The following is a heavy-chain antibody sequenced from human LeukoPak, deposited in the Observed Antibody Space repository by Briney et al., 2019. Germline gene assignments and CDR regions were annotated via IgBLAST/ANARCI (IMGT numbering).Heavy chain of an antibody. CDR3: ARDHAPAGSRLDL. D-gene: IGHD6-13*01. CDR2: IYTGGIT. Sequence: GGSLTLTCAASGLTVSSNHMAWVRQAPGKGLEWVSVIYTGGITYYADSVQGRFTIYRDNSKNTVYLQMNSLRVEDTALYYCARDHAPAGSRLDLWGQGTQVTVSS. CDR1: GLTVSSNH. V-gene: IGHV3-53*01. J-gene: IGHJ5*02.